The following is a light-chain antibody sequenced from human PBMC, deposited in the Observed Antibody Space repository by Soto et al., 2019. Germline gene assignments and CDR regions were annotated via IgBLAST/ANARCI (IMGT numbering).Light chain of an antibody. CDR3: SSYTTSTTLV. CDR1: GGDVGTYDY. CDR2: EVT. J-gene: IGLJ3*02. Sequence: QSALIQPASVSGSPGQSITLSCTGTGGDVGTYDYVSWYQQHPGKAPKLIIYEVTNRPSGVSNRFSGSKSGNTASLTISGLQADDEADYYCSSYTTSTTLVFGGGTKVTV. V-gene: IGLV2-14*01.